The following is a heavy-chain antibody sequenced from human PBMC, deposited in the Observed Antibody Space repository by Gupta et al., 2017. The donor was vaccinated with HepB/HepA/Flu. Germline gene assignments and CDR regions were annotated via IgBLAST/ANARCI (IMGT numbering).Heavy chain of an antibody. CDR2: IYYSGTT. Sequence: QVQLQESGPGLVKPSETLSLTCTVSGGSISSSYWSWIRQPPGKGLEWIGYIYYSGTTNYNPSLKSRVTISVDTSKNQFSLKLSSVTAADTAVYYCARGRGSYYYYGMGVWGQGTTVTVSS. CDR3: ARGRGSYYYYGMGV. V-gene: IGHV4-59*08. J-gene: IGHJ6*02. CDR1: GGSISSSY.